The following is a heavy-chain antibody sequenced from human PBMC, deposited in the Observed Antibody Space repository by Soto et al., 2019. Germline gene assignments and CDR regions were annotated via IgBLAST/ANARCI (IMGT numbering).Heavy chain of an antibody. J-gene: IGHJ4*02. Sequence: QVQLVQSGAEVKKPGASVKVSCKASGYTFTSYGISWVRQAPGQGLEWMGWISAYNGNTNYAQKLQGRVTMTTDTSTSTAYMELRSLRSDDTAVYYCARDQEGDSSGWKPPIDYWGQGTLVTVSS. CDR2: ISAYNGNT. CDR1: GYTFTSYG. D-gene: IGHD6-19*01. V-gene: IGHV1-18*01. CDR3: ARDQEGDSSGWKPPIDY.